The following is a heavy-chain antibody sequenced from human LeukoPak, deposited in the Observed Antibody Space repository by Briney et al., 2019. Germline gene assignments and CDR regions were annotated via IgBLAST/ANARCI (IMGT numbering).Heavy chain of an antibody. Sequence: GGSLRLSCAASGFTFSDYYMSWIRQAPGKGLEWVSYISSSGSTIYYADSVKGRFTISRDNAKNSLYLQMNSLRAEDTAVYYCARDFGGRGWSGYFLLPLFQHWGQGTLVTVSS. CDR3: ARDFGGRGWSGYFLLPLFQH. CDR1: GFTFSDYY. D-gene: IGHD3-3*01. V-gene: IGHV3-11*04. CDR2: ISSSGSTI. J-gene: IGHJ1*01.